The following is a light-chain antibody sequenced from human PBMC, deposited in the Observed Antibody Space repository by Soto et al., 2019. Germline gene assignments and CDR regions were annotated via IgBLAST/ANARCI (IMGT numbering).Light chain of an antibody. CDR2: EVT. J-gene: IGLJ3*02. CDR1: SSDVGAYNY. CDR3: SSFASSNTWV. V-gene: IGLV2-8*01. Sequence: QSALTQPPSASGSPGQSVTISCTGTSSDVGAYNYVSWYQQHAGKAPKLVIYEVTKRPSGVPDRFSGSKSANTPSLTVSGLQAEDEADYYCSSFASSNTWVFGGGTQLTVL.